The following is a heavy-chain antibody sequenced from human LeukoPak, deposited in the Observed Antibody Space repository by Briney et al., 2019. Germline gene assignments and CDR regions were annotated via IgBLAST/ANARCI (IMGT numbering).Heavy chain of an antibody. Sequence: QPGGSLRLSCAVSGFTFTDYWMNWVRQAPGKGLEWVASIRQDGGEKSYVDSVKGRFTISRDNAKNSLYLQMNSLRAEDTAVYYCARDQAYYFDYWGQGTLVTVSS. V-gene: IGHV3-7*01. CDR3: ARDQAYYFDY. CDR1: GFTFTDYW. J-gene: IGHJ4*02. CDR2: IRQDGGEK.